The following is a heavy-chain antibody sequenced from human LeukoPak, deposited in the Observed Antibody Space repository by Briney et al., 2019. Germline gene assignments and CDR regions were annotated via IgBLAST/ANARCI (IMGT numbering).Heavy chain of an antibody. Sequence: GGSLRLSCAASGFTFSSYAMSWVRQAPGKGLKWVSAISGSGGSTYYADSVKGRFTISRDNSKNTLYLQMNSLRAEDTAVYYCAKDYTEPPYYYYYYMDVWGKGTTVTVSS. CDR3: AKDYTEPPYYYYYYMDV. CDR2: ISGSGGST. V-gene: IGHV3-23*01. J-gene: IGHJ6*03. D-gene: IGHD1-14*01. CDR1: GFTFSSYA.